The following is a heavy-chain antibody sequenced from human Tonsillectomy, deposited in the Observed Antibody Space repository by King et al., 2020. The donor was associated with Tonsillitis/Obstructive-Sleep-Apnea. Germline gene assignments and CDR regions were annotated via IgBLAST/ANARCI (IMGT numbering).Heavy chain of an antibody. CDR1: GFSLSTSGVG. CDR3: AHSPEYDFWSGFPKDWFDP. J-gene: IGHJ5*02. V-gene: IGHV2-5*02. Sequence: TLQESGPTLVKPTQTLTLTCTFSGFSLSTSGVGVGWIRQPPGKALEWLALIHWDDDKRYSPSLRSRLSITKDTSKNQVVLTMTNMDPVDTATYYCAHSPEYDFWSGFPKDWFDPWGQGTLVTVSS. CDR2: IHWDDDK. D-gene: IGHD3-3*01.